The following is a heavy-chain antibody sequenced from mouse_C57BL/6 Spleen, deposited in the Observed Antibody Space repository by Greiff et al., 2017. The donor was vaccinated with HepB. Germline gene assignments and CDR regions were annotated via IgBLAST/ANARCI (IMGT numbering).Heavy chain of an antibody. CDR1: GYTFTDYE. CDR3: TRSPDGNSLDY. J-gene: IGHJ2*01. CDR2: IDPETGGT. Sequence: QVQLQQSGAELVRPGASVTLSCKASGYTFTDYEMHWVKQTPVHGLEWIGAIDPETGGTAYNQKFKGKAILTADKSSSTAYMELRSLTSEDSAVYYCTRSPDGNSLDYWGQGTTLTVSS. V-gene: IGHV1-15*01. D-gene: IGHD2-1*01.